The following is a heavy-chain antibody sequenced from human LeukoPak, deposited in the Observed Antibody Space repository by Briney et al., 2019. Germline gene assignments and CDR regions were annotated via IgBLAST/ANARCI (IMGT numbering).Heavy chain of an antibody. J-gene: IGHJ4*02. V-gene: IGHV3-21*01. CDR3: ARDYYDSSGYVED. CDR1: GFTFSSYS. Sequence: GGSLRLSCAASGFTFSSYSMNWVRQAPGKGLEWVSSISSSSSYIYYADSVKGRFTISRDNAKNSLYLRMNSLRAEDTAVYYCARDYYDSSGYVEDWGQGTLVTVSS. CDR2: ISSSSSYI. D-gene: IGHD3-22*01.